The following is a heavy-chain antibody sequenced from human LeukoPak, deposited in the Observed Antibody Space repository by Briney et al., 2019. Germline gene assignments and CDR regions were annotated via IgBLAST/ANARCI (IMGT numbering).Heavy chain of an antibody. J-gene: IGHJ4*02. Sequence: SETLSLTCTVSGGSISSSYWSWIRQPPGKGLEWIGFIDYSGSTNYDPSLKSRVTMSVDTSKNQFSLKLSSVTAADTADYYCARGPYCDRSNCFSAYFDYWGQGTLVAVSS. V-gene: IGHV4-59*01. CDR3: ARGPYCDRSNCFSAYFDY. CDR1: GGSISSSY. D-gene: IGHD2/OR15-2a*01. CDR2: IDYSGST.